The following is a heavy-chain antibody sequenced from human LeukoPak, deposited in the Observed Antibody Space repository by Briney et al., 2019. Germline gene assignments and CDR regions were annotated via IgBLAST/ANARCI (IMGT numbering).Heavy chain of an antibody. Sequence: ASVKVSCKASGGTFSSYAISWVRQAPGQGLEWMGWINPNSGGTNYAQKFRGWVTMTRDTSISTAYMELSRLRSDDTAVYYCARGDRMVRGVISIDYYYYGMDVWGQGTTVTVSS. V-gene: IGHV1-2*04. CDR2: INPNSGGT. J-gene: IGHJ6*02. D-gene: IGHD3-10*01. CDR3: ARGDRMVRGVISIDYYYYGMDV. CDR1: GGTFSSYA.